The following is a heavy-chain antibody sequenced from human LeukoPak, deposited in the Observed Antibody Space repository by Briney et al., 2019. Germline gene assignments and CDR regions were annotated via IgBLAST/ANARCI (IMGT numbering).Heavy chain of an antibody. CDR1: GFTFSNAW. J-gene: IGHJ4*02. CDR3: ARAYDSSGYYFFAGY. Sequence: PGGSLRLSCAASGFTFSNAWMSWVRQAPGKGLEWVSSISSSSSYIYYADSVKGRFTISRDNAKNSLYLQMNSLRAEDTAVYYCARAYDSSGYYFFAGYWGQGTLVTVSS. CDR2: ISSSSSYI. D-gene: IGHD3-22*01. V-gene: IGHV3-21*01.